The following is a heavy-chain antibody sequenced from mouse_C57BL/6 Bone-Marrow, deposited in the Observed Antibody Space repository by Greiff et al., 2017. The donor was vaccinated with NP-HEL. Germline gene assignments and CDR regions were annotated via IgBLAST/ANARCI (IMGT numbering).Heavy chain of an antibody. CDR1: GFTFSDYG. D-gene: IGHD1-1*01. J-gene: IGHJ2*01. V-gene: IGHV5-17*01. Sequence: EVMLVESGGGLVKPGGSLKLSCAASGFTFSDYGMHWVRQAPEKGLEWVAYISSGSSTIYYADTVKGRFTLSRDNAKNTLFLQMTSLRSEDTAMYYCARNGSSPFDYWGQGTTLTVSS. CDR2: ISSGSSTI. CDR3: ARNGSSPFDY.